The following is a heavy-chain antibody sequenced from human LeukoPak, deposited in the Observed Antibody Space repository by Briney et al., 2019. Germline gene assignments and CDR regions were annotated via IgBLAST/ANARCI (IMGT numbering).Heavy chain of an antibody. CDR1: GGSISSYY. CDR2: IYYSGST. J-gene: IGHJ4*02. Sequence: PSETLSLTCTVSGGSISSYYWSWIRQPPGKGLEWIGYIYYSGSTNYNPSLKSRVTISVDTSKNQFSLKLSSVTAADTAAYYCARGVRGYSYEYWGQGTLVTVSS. V-gene: IGHV4-59*01. D-gene: IGHD5-18*01. CDR3: ARGVRGYSYEY.